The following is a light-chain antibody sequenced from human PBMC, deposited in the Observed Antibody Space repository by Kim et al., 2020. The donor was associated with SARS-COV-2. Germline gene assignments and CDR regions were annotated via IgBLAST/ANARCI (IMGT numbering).Light chain of an antibody. CDR1: SSDVGGYNY. CDR3: SSYTSSSPLV. J-gene: IGLJ3*02. Sequence: GQSITLSCTGTSSDVGGYNYVSWYQQHPGKAPKLMIYDVSNRPSGVSNRFSGSKSGNTASLTISGLQAEDEADYYCSSYTSSSPLVFGGGTQLTVL. CDR2: DVS. V-gene: IGLV2-14*03.